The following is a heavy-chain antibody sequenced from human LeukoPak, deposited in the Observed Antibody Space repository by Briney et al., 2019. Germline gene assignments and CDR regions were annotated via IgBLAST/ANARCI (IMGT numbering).Heavy chain of an antibody. CDR2: LYYSGSN. D-gene: IGHD4-11*01. V-gene: IGHV4-38-2*01. J-gene: IGHJ4*02. CDR1: GYSVNSNYY. Sequence: PSETLSLTCSVFGYSVNSNYYCIWIRQPPGEGLEWIGSLYYSGSNYYNPSLKSRVSISEDTSKNQFSLKLSSVTAADTAVYYCATSYSHGWAFDYWGPRTLVTVSS. CDR3: ATSYSHGWAFDY.